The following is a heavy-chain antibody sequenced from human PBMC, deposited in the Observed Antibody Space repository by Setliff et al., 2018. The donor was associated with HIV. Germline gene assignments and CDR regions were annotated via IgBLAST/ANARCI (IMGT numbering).Heavy chain of an antibody. D-gene: IGHD3-22*01. CDR1: GGTFNTHA. CDR2: IILVRGLA. J-gene: IGHJ5*01. Sequence: SVKVSCKASGGTFNTHAFSWVRQAPGQGLEWMGGIILVRGLANYARNFQGRVTITADTSTNTAYLEVVSLRSEDTAIYYCARHYFDSNSYYRPPFDSWGQGTPVTVSS. V-gene: IGHV1-69*10. CDR3: ARHYFDSNSYYRPPFDS.